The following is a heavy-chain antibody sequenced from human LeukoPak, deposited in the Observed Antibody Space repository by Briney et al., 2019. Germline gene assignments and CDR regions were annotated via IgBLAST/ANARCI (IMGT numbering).Heavy chain of an antibody. CDR2: INPSGGTT. V-gene: IGHV1-46*01. J-gene: IGHJ4*02. CDR1: GYTFTIYH. Sequence: GASVKLSCKASGYTFTIYHIHWGRHPPGQGLEWMGLINPSGGTTSYAQKFQRRVNLTRDMSTSTVYMELSSLGSEDTAVYYFAIYLSGWPLKYWGEGTLVTVSS. CDR3: AIYLSGWPLKY. D-gene: IGHD3-22*01.